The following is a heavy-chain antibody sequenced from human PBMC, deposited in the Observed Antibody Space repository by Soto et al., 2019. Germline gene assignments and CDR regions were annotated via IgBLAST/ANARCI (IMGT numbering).Heavy chain of an antibody. V-gene: IGHV3-15*01. Sequence: PGGSLRLSCAASGFTFSSYAMSWVRQAPGKGLEWLGRIKSKTDGETTEYAAPVKGRFSISRDDSKNTLFLQMNNLEIADTGTYYCAPLYEGRQYSIDYWGQGTLVTVS. D-gene: IGHD2-21*01. CDR3: APLYEGRQYSIDY. CDR2: IKSKTDGETT. J-gene: IGHJ4*02. CDR1: GFTFSSYA.